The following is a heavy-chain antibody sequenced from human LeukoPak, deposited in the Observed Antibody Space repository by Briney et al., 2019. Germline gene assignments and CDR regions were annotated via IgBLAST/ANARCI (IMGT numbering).Heavy chain of an antibody. CDR1: GFTFSSNE. D-gene: IGHD3-3*01. CDR3: YYAGY. Sequence: GGSLRLSCAASGFTFSSNELTWVRQAPGKGLEWVSYISYSGSTIYYADSVKGRFTISRDNAKNSLYLQMNSLRAEDTATYYCYYAGYWGQGTLVTVSS. V-gene: IGHV3-48*03. CDR2: ISYSGSTI. J-gene: IGHJ4*02.